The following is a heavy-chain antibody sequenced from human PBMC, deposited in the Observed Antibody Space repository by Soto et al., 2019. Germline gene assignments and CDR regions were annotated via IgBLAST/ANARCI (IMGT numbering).Heavy chain of an antibody. V-gene: IGHV1-8*02. J-gene: IGHJ3*02. Sequence: QVQLVQSGAEVKKPGASVKVSCKDSGYTFINYEIKWVRQATGQGLEWIGWMNPNSGNNDIAQKFLGRVTMTRDTSLSTAYMALSVLSSEDTAVYYCNTRFLERLRDGDDAFDILGQGTMVTVSS. D-gene: IGHD3-3*01. CDR2: MNPNSGNN. CDR1: GYTFINYE. CDR3: NTRFLERLRDGDDAFDI.